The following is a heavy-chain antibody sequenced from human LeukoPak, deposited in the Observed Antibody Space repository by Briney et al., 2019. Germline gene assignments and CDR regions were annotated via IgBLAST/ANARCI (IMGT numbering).Heavy chain of an antibody. CDR2: MYYTGVS. CDR3: TTIKRGDIFGYFDF. Sequence: SETLSLTCAVYGGSFSGYYWSWIRQPPGKGLEWIGYMYYTGVSNYNPSLKSRVAISVDSPKNQFSLKVTSVTAADTAIYYCTTIKRGDIFGYFDFWGQGALVTVSS. J-gene: IGHJ4*02. V-gene: IGHV4-34*11. D-gene: IGHD5-18*01. CDR1: GGSFSGYY.